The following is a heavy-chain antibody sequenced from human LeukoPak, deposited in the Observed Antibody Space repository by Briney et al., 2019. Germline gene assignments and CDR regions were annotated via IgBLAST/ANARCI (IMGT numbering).Heavy chain of an antibody. Sequence: ASVKVSCKASGYTFTSYGISWVRQAPGQGLEWMGWIGAYNGNTNYAQKLQGRVTMTTETSTSTAYMEMRSLRSDDTAVYYCARATGYYDSWSGYSLDYWGQGTLVTVSS. CDR1: GYTFTSYG. V-gene: IGHV1-18*01. D-gene: IGHD3-3*01. CDR2: IGAYNGNT. J-gene: IGHJ4*02. CDR3: ARATGYYDSWSGYSLDY.